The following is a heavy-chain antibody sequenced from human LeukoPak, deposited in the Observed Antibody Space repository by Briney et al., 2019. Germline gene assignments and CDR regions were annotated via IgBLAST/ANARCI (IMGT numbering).Heavy chain of an antibody. CDR1: GFTFSSYA. V-gene: IGHV3-23*01. CDR3: AKGGGSSWDPLDY. J-gene: IGHJ4*02. Sequence: HPGGSLRLSCAASGFTFSSYAMNWVRQAPGKGLEWVSAISGDGRSTYYADSVKGRFTISRDNSQNTQSLQLNSLRAEDTAVYYCAKGGGSSWDPLDYWGQGTLVTVSS. D-gene: IGHD6-13*01. CDR2: ISGDGRST.